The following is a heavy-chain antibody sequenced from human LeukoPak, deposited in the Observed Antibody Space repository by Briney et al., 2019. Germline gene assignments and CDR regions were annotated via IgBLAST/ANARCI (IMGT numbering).Heavy chain of an antibody. CDR3: ARELVTMVRGVIITRWFDP. J-gene: IGHJ5*02. D-gene: IGHD3-10*01. Sequence: GASVKVSCKASGYTFTSYGISWVRQAPGQGLECMGWISAYNGNTNYAQKLQGRVTMTTDTSTSTAYMELRSLRSDDTAVYYCARELVTMVRGVIITRWFDPWGQGTLVTVSS. V-gene: IGHV1-18*04. CDR1: GYTFTSYG. CDR2: ISAYNGNT.